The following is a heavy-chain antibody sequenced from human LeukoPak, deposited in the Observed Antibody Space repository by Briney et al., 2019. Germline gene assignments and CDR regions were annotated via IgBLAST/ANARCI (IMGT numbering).Heavy chain of an antibody. D-gene: IGHD2-2*01. CDR1: GSISGYY. J-gene: IGHJ3*02. CDR3: ARQKCTSASCLTKNAFDI. CDR2: IYTSGST. Sequence: SETLSLTCTVSGSISGYYWSWIRQPPGKGLEWIGYIYTSGSTNYNPSLESQVTISVDTSKNQFSLDLSSVTAADTAVYYCARQKCTSASCLTKNAFDIRGQGTMVTVSS. V-gene: IGHV4-4*09.